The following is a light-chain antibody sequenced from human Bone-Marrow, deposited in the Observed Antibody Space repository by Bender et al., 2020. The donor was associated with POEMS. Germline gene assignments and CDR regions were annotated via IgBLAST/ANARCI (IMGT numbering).Light chain of an antibody. CDR3: SSWDDSLSGWV. CDR2: DNN. Sequence: QSVLTQPPSASGTPGQTVTISCSVSSSDIGNHYVSWYQQLPGTAPKLLIYDNNNRPSGIPDRFSGSKSGTSASLAISDIQSEDEGDYYCSSWDDSLSGWVFGGGTKLTVL. V-gene: IGLV1-47*01. J-gene: IGLJ3*02. CDR1: SSDIGNHY.